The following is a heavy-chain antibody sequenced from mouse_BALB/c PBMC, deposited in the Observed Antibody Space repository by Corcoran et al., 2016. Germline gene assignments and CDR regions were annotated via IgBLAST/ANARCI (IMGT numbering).Heavy chain of an antibody. CDR2: INTYTGEP. D-gene: IGHD2-1*01. Sequence: QIQLVQSGPELKKPGETVKISCKASGYTFTNYGMNWVKQAPGKGLKWMGWINTYTGEPTYADDFKGRFAFSLETSASTAYLQINNLKNEDMATYYCARGGCNYVYAMDYWGQGTSVTVSS. CDR3: ARGGCNYVYAMDY. J-gene: IGHJ4*01. CDR1: GYTFTNYG. V-gene: IGHV9-1*02.